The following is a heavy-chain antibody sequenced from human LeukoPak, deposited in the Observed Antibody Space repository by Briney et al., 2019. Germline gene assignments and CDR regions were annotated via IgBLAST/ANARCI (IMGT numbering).Heavy chain of an antibody. CDR3: TRTHQYYYDSSGYFDY. D-gene: IGHD3-22*01. CDR2: IRSKAYGGTT. Sequence: PGGSLRLSCTASGFTFGDYAMGWVRQAPGKGLEWVGFIRSKAYGGTTEYAASVKGRFTISRDDSKSIAYLQMNSLKTEDTAVYYCTRTHQYYYDSSGYFDYWGQGTLVTVSS. J-gene: IGHJ4*02. V-gene: IGHV3-49*04. CDR1: GFTFGDYA.